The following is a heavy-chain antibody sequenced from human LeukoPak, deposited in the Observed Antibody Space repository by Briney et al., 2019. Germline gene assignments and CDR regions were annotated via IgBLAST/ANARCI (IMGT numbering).Heavy chain of an antibody. J-gene: IGHJ6*03. CDR3: ARVAAAAYYYYYMDV. Sequence: AGGSLRLSCAASGFTFSYYYMSWIRQAPGKGLEWVSYISSSGSTIYYADSVKRRFTISRDNAKNSLYLQMNSLRAEDTAVYYCARVAAAAYYYYYMDVWGKGTTVTVSS. CDR2: ISSSGSTI. V-gene: IGHV3-11*04. CDR1: GFTFSYYY. D-gene: IGHD6-13*01.